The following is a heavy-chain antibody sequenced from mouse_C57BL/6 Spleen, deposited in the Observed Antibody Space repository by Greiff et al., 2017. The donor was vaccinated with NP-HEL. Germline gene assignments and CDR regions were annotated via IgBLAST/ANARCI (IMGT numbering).Heavy chain of an antibody. CDR3: TREEYSNYPMDY. Sequence: EVHLVESGEGLVKPGGSLKLSCAASGFTFSSYAMSWVRQTPEKRLEWVAYISSGGDYIYYADTVKGRFTISRDNARNTLYLQMSSLKSEDTAMYYCTREEYSNYPMDYWGQGTSVTVSS. CDR2: ISSGGDYI. CDR1: GFTFSSYA. V-gene: IGHV5-9-1*02. J-gene: IGHJ4*01. D-gene: IGHD2-5*01.